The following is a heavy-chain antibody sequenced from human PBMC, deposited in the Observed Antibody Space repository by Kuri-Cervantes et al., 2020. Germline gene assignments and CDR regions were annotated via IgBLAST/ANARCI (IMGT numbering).Heavy chain of an antibody. V-gene: IGHV3-30-3*01. CDR2: ISYDGSNK. CDR1: GFTFSSYA. CDR3: ARVVEAYFGS. Sequence: GESLKISCAASGFTFSSYAMHWVRQAPGKGLEWVAVISYDGSNKYYADSVKGRFTISRDNSKNTLYLQMNSLRAEDTAVYYCARVVEAYFGSWGQGTLVTVSS. D-gene: IGHD6-6*01. J-gene: IGHJ4*02.